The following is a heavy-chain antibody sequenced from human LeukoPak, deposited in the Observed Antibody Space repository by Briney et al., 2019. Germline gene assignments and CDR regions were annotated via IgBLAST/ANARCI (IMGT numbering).Heavy chain of an antibody. J-gene: IGHJ4*02. V-gene: IGHV3-23*01. Sequence: GGSLRLSCAASGFTFSSYSMNWVRQAPGKGLEWVSGISESGGNTYYADSVKGRFTISRDISKKTLYLQMNSLRAEDTAVYYCGYNYEAGAFDYWGQGSLVTVSS. CDR3: GYNYEAGAFDY. CDR1: GFTFSSYS. CDR2: ISESGGNT. D-gene: IGHD1-1*01.